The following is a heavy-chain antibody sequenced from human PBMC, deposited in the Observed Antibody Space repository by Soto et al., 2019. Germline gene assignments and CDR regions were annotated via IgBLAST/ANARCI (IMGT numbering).Heavy chain of an antibody. CDR1: GFIFSDFS. CDR2: IGSSGGYI. V-gene: IGHV3-21*01. Sequence: PGGSLRLSCVVSGFIFSDFSMNWVRQAPGKGLEWVASIGSSGGYIFYADSVKGRFTISRDNAKKSLDLQINSLRAEDTAVYYCAREKKHQSLGGRFGMDVWGQGTTVTVSS. D-gene: IGHD2-2*01. J-gene: IGHJ6*02. CDR3: AREKKHQSLGGRFGMDV.